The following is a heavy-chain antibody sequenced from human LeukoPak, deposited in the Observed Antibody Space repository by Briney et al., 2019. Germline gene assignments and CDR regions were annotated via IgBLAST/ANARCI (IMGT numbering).Heavy chain of an antibody. J-gene: IGHJ4*02. CDR1: GFTFSRYW. Sequence: PGRSLRLSCEASGFTFSRYWMSWVRQAPGKGPEWVANINQDGSAAFYVDSVKGRVTISRENAKNSLYLQMYSLRAEDTAVYYCARSIDYWGQGTLVTVSS. CDR2: INQDGSAA. CDR3: ARSIDY. V-gene: IGHV3-7*01.